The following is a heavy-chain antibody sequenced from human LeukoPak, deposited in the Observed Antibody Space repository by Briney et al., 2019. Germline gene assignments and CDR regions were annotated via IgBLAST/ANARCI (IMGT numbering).Heavy chain of an antibody. D-gene: IGHD3-22*01. J-gene: IGHJ3*02. V-gene: IGHV4-4*02. Sequence: SETLSLTCAVSGGSISSSNWWSWVRQPPGKGLEWIGEIYHSGSTNYNPSLRSRVTISVDKSKNQFSLKLSSVTAADTAVYFCARGPYSYDSSGAFDIWGQGTMVTVSS. CDR1: GGSISSSNW. CDR3: ARGPYSYDSSGAFDI. CDR2: IYHSGST.